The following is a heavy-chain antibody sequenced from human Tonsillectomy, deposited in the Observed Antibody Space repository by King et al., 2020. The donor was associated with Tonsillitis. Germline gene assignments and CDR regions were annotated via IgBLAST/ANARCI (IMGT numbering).Heavy chain of an antibody. V-gene: IGHV5-10-1*03. CDR3: ARQGPHSSGWFHP. CDR1: GYSFTSYW. CDR2: IDPSDSNT. Sequence: VQLVESGAEVKKPGESLRISCKGSGYSFTSYWITWVRQMPGKGLEWMGNIDPSDSNTNYSPSFQGHVTISADKSISTAYLQWSSLKASDTATYYCARQGPHSSGWFHPCGQGTLVTVSS. J-gene: IGHJ5*02. D-gene: IGHD6-19*01.